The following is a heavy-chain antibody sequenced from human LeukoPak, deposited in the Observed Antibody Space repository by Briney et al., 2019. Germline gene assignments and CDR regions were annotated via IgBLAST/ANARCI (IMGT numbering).Heavy chain of an antibody. CDR1: GFTFSSNY. CDR2: IYSGGST. J-gene: IGHJ4*02. D-gene: IGHD3-22*01. Sequence: GGSLRLSCAASGFTFSSNYMSWVRQAPGKGLEWVSVIYSGGSTYYADSVKGRFTISRDNSKNTPYLQMNSLRAEDTAVYYCARDFRVYYDSSGYYYADYWGQGTLVTVSS. CDR3: ARDFRVYYDSSGYYYADY. V-gene: IGHV3-53*01.